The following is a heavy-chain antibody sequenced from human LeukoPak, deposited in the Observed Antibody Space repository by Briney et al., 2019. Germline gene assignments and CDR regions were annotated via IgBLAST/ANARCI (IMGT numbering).Heavy chain of an antibody. CDR3: ARDYSSAWCLGY. Sequence: GGSLRLSCAASGFTFSNYRISWVRQPPGKGLDWVAHINQDGSQTSYVDSVKGRFTISRDNAKSALYLQMNSLRAEDTAVYYCARDYSSAWCLGYWGQGTLVTVSS. CDR1: GFTFSNYR. J-gene: IGHJ4*02. V-gene: IGHV3-7*03. D-gene: IGHD6-19*01. CDR2: INQDGSQT.